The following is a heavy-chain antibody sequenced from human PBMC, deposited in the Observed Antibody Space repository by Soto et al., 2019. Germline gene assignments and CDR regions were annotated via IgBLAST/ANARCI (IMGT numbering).Heavy chain of an antibody. CDR2: IYSGGST. J-gene: IGHJ6*03. CDR1: GFTVSSNY. V-gene: IGHV3-53*04. D-gene: IGHD1-7*01. CDR3: ARDLEREVLTGTTYYYYYYMDV. Sequence: GGSLRLSCAASGFTVSSNYMSWVRQAPGKGLEWVSVIYSGGSTYYADSVKGRFTISRHNSRNTLYLQMNSLRAEDTAVYYCARDLEREVLTGTTYYYYYYMDVWGKGTTVTVSS.